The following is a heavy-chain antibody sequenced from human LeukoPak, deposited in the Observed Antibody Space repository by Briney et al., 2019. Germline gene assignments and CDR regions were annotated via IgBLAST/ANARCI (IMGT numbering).Heavy chain of an antibody. V-gene: IGHV4-4*08. D-gene: IGHD2-2*01. CDR1: GVSISDYQ. CDR2: MYTHGSN. CDR3: ATNAGPAALDVIDI. J-gene: IGHJ3*02. Sequence: SETQSLTCIVSGVSISDYQWSWIRQPPGKGLQWIGYMYTHGSNYYNPSLTSRLTISGDTSKNQYSLKLSSVTASDTALYYCATNAGPAALDVIDIWGVGTMVPVSS.